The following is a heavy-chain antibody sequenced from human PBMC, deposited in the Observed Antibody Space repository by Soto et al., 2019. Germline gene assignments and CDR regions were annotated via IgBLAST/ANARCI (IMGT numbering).Heavy chain of an antibody. CDR1: DGSISRSAFY. V-gene: IGHV4-39*01. D-gene: IGHD6-19*01. Sequence: QLQLQESGPGLVKPSETLSLTCTVSDGSISRSAFYWGWIRQPPGKGLEWIGSVHYTGSTYYNPSLKSRVTISVDSSKNHLSLKVSSVTAADTAVYYCARHLYSRDSSGYYGYWGQGALVTVSS. J-gene: IGHJ4*02. CDR2: VHYTGST. CDR3: ARHLYSRDSSGYYGY.